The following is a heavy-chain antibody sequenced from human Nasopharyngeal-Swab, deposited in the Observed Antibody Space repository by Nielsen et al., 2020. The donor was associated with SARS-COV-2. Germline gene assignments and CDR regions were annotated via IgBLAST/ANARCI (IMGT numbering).Heavy chain of an antibody. D-gene: IGHD5-12*01. Sequence: ETLSLTCATSGSTFSNYWMHWVRQAPGKGLVWVSRINSVGSATDYADSVKGRFTISRDNAKNMLYLQMNSLRSDDTAVYYCAGGSGYPNPTLDYWGQGTLVTVSS. CDR3: AGGSGYPNPTLDY. V-gene: IGHV3-74*01. CDR1: GSTFSNYW. CDR2: INSVGSAT. J-gene: IGHJ4*02.